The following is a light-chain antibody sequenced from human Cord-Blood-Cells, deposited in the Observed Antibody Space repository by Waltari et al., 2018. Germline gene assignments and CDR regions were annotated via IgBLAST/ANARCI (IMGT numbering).Light chain of an antibody. CDR3: YSAADNSWV. CDR2: KDS. V-gene: IGLV3-27*01. J-gene: IGLJ3*02. CDR1: VLAKKD. Sequence: SYELTQPSSVSVSPGQTARITCSGDVLAKKDDRWFQQKPGQAPVLVIYKDSERPSGIPERFSGSSSGTTVTLTISGAQVEDEADYYCYSAADNSWVFGGGTKLTVL.